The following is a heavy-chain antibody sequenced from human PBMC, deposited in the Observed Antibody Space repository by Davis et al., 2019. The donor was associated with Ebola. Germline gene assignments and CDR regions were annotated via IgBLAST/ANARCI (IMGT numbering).Heavy chain of an antibody. Sequence: GGSLRLSCAASGFTFSSYWMSWVRQAPGKGLEWVANIKQDGSEKYYVDSVKGRFTISRDNAKNSLYLQMNSLKTEDTAVYYCTSTHSSSVDYWGQGTLVTVSS. V-gene: IGHV3-7*03. CDR3: TSTHSSSVDY. D-gene: IGHD6-13*01. J-gene: IGHJ4*02. CDR2: IKQDGSEK. CDR1: GFTFSSYW.